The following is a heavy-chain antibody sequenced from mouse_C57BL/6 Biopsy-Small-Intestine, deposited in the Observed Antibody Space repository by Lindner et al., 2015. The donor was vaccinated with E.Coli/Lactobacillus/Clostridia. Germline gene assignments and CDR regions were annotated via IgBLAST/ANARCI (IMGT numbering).Heavy chain of an antibody. Sequence: VQLQESGGRLVQPKGSLKLSCAASGFNFNTYAMNWVRQAPGKGLEWVARIRSKSNNYATYYADSVKDRFTISRDDSENMLYLQMNNLKTEDTAMYYCVRELGYVGFDYWGQGTTLTVSS. J-gene: IGHJ2*01. D-gene: IGHD4-1*01. CDR1: GFNFNTYA. CDR3: VRELGYVGFDY. V-gene: IGHV10-1*01. CDR2: IRSKSNNYAT.